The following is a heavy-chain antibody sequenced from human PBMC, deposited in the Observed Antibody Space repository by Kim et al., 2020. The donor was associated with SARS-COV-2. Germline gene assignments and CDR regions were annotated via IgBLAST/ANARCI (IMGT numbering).Heavy chain of an antibody. CDR3: ASKRQLELTYYYYYYMDV. V-gene: IGHV1-69*13. J-gene: IGHJ6*03. D-gene: IGHD1-1*01. CDR1: GGTFSSYA. CDR2: IIPIFGTA. Sequence: SVKVSCKASGGTFSSYAISWVRQAPGQGLEWMGGIIPIFGTANYAQKFQGRVTITADESTSTAYMELSSLRSEDTAVYYCASKRQLELTYYYYYYMDVWGKGTTVTVSS.